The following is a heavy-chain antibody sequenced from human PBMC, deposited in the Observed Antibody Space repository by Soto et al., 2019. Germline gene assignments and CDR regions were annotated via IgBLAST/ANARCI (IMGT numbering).Heavy chain of an antibody. V-gene: IGHV3-23*01. J-gene: IGHJ4*02. Sequence: PGGSLRLSCAASGFTFGNYAMTWVRQAPGKGLECVSRISGSGGGTYYADSVKGRFTISRDNSENTLYLHLNSLRVEDTAIYYCARIPHGYDAWPGPGYGGRGAWVTVSS. CDR3: ARIPHGYDAWPGPGY. D-gene: IGHD5-12*01. CDR2: ISGSGGGT. CDR1: GFTFGNYA.